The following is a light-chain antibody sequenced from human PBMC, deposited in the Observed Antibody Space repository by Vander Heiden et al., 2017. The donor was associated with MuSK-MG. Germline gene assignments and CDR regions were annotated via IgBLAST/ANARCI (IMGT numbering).Light chain of an antibody. J-gene: IGLJ3*02. V-gene: IGLV3-21*02. CDR1: NIQRNT. CDR2: YDS. Sequence: SFVLTQSPSVSEAPGQTARITRATNNIQRNTVHWYQQQPGQAPVRCGDYDSGRPSWFSDRFSGSNSENTATLPFCRVQSGDDAEYLCQGWDTSFDHVGVFGGGSKLTVL. CDR3: QGWDTSFDHVGV.